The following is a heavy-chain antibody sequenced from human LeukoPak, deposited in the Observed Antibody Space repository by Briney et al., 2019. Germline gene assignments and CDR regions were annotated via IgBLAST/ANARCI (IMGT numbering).Heavy chain of an antibody. D-gene: IGHD3-22*01. V-gene: IGHV3-43D*03. CDR1: GFTFDDYA. CDR3: AKDGRDYYDSSGYYPIDY. J-gene: IGHJ4*02. Sequence: GGSLRLSCAASGFTFDDYAMHWVRQAPGKGLEWVSLISWDGGSTYYADSVKGRFTISRDNSKNSLYLQMNSLRAEDTALYYCAKDGRDYYDSSGYYPIDYWGQGTLVTVSS. CDR2: ISWDGGST.